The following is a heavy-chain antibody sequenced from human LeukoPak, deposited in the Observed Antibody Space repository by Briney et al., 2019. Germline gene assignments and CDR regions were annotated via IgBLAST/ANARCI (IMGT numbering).Heavy chain of an antibody. J-gene: IGHJ4*02. Sequence: SETLSLTCTVSGGSISSGDYYWRWIRQPPGKGLEWIVYIYYSGSTYYNPSLKSRVTISVDTSKNQFSLKLSSVTAADTAVYYCARALHTPGWPYSGSPVRLFDYWGQGTLVTVSS. V-gene: IGHV4-30-4*08. CDR2: IYYSGST. D-gene: IGHD1-26*01. CDR3: ARALHTPGWPYSGSPVRLFDY. CDR1: GGSISSGDYY.